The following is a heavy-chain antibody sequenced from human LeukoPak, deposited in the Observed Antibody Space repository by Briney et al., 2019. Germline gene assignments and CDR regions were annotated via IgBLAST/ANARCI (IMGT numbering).Heavy chain of an antibody. Sequence: GGSLRLSCAASKFTFSSFGMHWVRQAPGKGLEWVAIISYDGSNKYYADSVKGRFTISRDNSKNTLYLQMNSLRAEDTAVYYCARGGIYYCSGSYCYHMDVWGQGTTVTVSS. V-gene: IGHV3-30*03. CDR1: KFTFSSFG. J-gene: IGHJ6*02. CDR3: ARGGIYYCSGSYCYHMDV. D-gene: IGHD2-15*01. CDR2: ISYDGSNK.